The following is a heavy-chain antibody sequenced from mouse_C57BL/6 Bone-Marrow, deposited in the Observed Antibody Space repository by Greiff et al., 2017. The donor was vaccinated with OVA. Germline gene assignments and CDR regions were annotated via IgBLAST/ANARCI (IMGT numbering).Heavy chain of an antibody. CDR2: IYPRSGNT. CDR1: GYTFTSYG. V-gene: IGHV1-81*01. J-gene: IGHJ4*01. D-gene: IGHD3-1*01. CDR3: ARSGYHYYAMDY. Sequence: VKLQESGAELARPGASVKLSCKASGYTFTSYGISWVKQRTGQGLEWIGEIYPRSGNTYYNEKFKGKATLTADKSSSTAYMELRSLTSEDSAVYFCARSGYHYYAMDYWGQGTSVTVSS.